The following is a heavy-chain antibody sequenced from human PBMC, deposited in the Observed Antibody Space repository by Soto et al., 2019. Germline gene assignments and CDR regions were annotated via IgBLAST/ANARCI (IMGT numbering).Heavy chain of an antibody. V-gene: IGHV3-33*01. CDR1: GFTFSSYG. J-gene: IGHJ4*02. CDR2: IWYDGSNK. Sequence: QVQLVESGGGVVQPGRSLRLSCAASGFTFSSYGMHWVRQAPGKGLEWVAVIWYDGSNKYYADSVKGRFTISRDNSKNTLYLQMTSLSAEETAVYYCAREGAFDYWGQGTLVTVSS. CDR3: AREGAFDY.